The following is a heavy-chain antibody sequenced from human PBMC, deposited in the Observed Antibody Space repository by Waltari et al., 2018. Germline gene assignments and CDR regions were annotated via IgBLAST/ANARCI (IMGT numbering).Heavy chain of an antibody. D-gene: IGHD3-10*01. CDR3: ALLQGSGKYYFDY. CDR2: INPNRGGT. Sequence: QVQLVQSGAEVKKPGASVKVSCKASGYTFTGYYMHWVRQAPGQGLEWMGWINPNRGGTNYAQKFQGWVTMTRETSISTAYMELSRLRSDDTAVYYCALLQGSGKYYFDYWGQGTLVTVSS. J-gene: IGHJ4*02. CDR1: GYTFTGYY. V-gene: IGHV1-2*04.